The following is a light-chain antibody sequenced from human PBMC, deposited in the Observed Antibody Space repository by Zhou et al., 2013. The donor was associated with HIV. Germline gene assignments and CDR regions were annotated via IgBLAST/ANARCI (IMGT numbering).Light chain of an antibody. CDR3: QQLYTYPRT. CDR2: AAS. CDR1: QDIGDS. Sequence: IQLTQSPSSLSASVGDRVTITCRASQDIGDSLAWYQLEPGRAPKLIIYAASTLQSGVPSRFSGSGSGTNFTLTISSLQPEDFATYFCQQLYTYPRTFGQGTRPEIK. J-gene: IGKJ5*01. V-gene: IGKV1-9*01.